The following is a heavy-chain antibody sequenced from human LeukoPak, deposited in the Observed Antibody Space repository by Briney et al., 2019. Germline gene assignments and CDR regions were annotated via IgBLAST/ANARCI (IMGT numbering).Heavy chain of an antibody. CDR1: GGSISSSIYY. CDR3: ARHGVGTTTTLLDY. V-gene: IGHV4-39*01. CDR2: IYYSGST. J-gene: IGHJ4*02. Sequence: PSETLSLTCTVSGGSISSSIYYWGWIRQPPGKGLEWIGSIYYSGSTYYNPSLKSRVTISVDTSKNQFSLKLSSVTAADTAVYYCARHGVGTTTTLLDYWGQGTLVTVSS. D-gene: IGHD1-26*01.